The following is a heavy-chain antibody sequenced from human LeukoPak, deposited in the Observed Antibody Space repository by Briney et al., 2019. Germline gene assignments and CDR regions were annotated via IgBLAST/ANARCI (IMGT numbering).Heavy chain of an antibody. J-gene: IGHJ4*02. CDR3: ARGYFDY. CDR2: ISYDGSDQ. Sequence: PGGSLRLSCAASGFTFSNYAMHWVRQAPGKGGEGGAVISYDGSDQYYTDSVKGRFTISRDNSNHTLYLQMNSLRAEDTAVYYCARGYFDYWGQGTLVTVSS. V-gene: IGHV3-30*04. CDR1: GFTFSNYA.